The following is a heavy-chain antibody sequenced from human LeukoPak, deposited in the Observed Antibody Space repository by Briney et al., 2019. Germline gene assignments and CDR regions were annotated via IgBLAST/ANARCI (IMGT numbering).Heavy chain of an antibody. J-gene: IGHJ1*01. CDR2: ISGSGGST. D-gene: IGHD6-13*01. CDR1: GFTFSSYA. CDR3: AKETIAAAGTKHFRH. V-gene: IGHV3-23*01. Sequence: GGSLRLSCADSGFTFSSYAMSWVRQAPGKGLEWVSAISGSGGSTYYADSVKGRFTISRDNSKSTLYLQMNSLRAEDTAVYYCAKETIAAAGTKHFRHWGQGTLVTVSS.